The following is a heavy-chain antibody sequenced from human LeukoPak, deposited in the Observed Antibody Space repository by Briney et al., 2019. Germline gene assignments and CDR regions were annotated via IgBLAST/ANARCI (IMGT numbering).Heavy chain of an antibody. CDR1: GGSISSYY. CDR2: IYYSGST. Sequence: SETLSLTCTVSGGSISSYYWSWIRQPPGKGLEWIGYIYYSGSTNYNPSLKSRVTISVDTSKNQFSLKLSSVTAADTAVYYCARRRYYGSGSSLFDYWGRGTLVTVSS. D-gene: IGHD3-10*01. V-gene: IGHV4-59*08. J-gene: IGHJ4*02. CDR3: ARRRYYGSGSSLFDY.